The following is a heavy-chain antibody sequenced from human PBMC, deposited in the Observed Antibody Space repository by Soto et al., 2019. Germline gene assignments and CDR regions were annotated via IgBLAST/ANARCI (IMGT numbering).Heavy chain of an antibody. CDR1: GFFFRDFG. CDR3: ARVLIVVVVAATPGAFDI. D-gene: IGHD2-15*01. Sequence: GGSLRLSCVASGFFFRDFGMHWVRQAPGKGLEWVSVIWYGGSNTYQAESVKGRFTMSRDIAKNTLYLQMDSLRAEDTAVYYCARVLIVVVVAATPGAFDIWGQGTMVTVSS. CDR2: IWYGGSNT. J-gene: IGHJ3*02. V-gene: IGHV3-33*01.